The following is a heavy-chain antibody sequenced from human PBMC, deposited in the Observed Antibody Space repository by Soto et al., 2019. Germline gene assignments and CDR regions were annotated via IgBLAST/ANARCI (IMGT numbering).Heavy chain of an antibody. CDR3: ARVTVAGQLNWFDP. D-gene: IGHD6-19*01. CDR2: TYYSGST. J-gene: IGHJ5*02. V-gene: IGHV4-31*03. CDR1: GGSISSGGYY. Sequence: SETLSLTCTVSGGSISSGGYYWSWIRQHPGKGLEWIGYTYYSGSTYYNPSLKSRVTISVDTSKNQFSLKLSSVTAADTAVYYCARVTVAGQLNWFDPWGQGTLVTVSS.